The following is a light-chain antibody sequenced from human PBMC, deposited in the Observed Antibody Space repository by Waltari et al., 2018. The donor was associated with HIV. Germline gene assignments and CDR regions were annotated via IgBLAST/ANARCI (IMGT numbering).Light chain of an antibody. J-gene: IGLJ3*02. CDR3: SSYSTNTNNSPWV. Sequence: QSALAQPASVSGSPGQSITISCTGTTSDVGTYNYVSWYQQHPGKGPKLVIFDVSRRPSGISDRFSGSRSGNTASLTISGLRAEDEADYFCSSYSTNTNNSPWVFGGGTKVTVL. V-gene: IGLV2-14*03. CDR2: DVS. CDR1: TSDVGTYNY.